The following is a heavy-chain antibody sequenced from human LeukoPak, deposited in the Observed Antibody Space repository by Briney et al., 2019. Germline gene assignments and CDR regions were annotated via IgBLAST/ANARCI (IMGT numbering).Heavy chain of an antibody. CDR1: GGSFSGYY. Sequence: PSETLSLTCAVYGGSFSGYYWSWLRQPPGKGLEWIGEINHSGSTNYNPSLKSRVTISVDTSKNQFSLKLSSVTAAGTAVYYCARGDYYGSGSYYTHYYYYYGMDVWGKGTTVTVSS. J-gene: IGHJ6*04. CDR3: ARGDYYGSGSYYTHYYYYYGMDV. D-gene: IGHD3-10*01. V-gene: IGHV4-34*01. CDR2: INHSGST.